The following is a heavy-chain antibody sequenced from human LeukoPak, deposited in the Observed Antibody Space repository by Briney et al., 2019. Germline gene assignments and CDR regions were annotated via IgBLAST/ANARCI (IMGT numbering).Heavy chain of an antibody. CDR3: AREWDVVRDAFDI. D-gene: IGHD3-22*01. CDR2: ISSSSSYI. CDR1: GFTFSSYA. Sequence: SGGSLRLSCAASGFTFSSYAMSWVRQAPGKGLEWVSSISSSSSYIYYADSVKGRFTISRDNAKNSLYLQMNSLRAEDTAVYYCAREWDVVRDAFDIWGQGTMVTVSS. V-gene: IGHV3-21*01. J-gene: IGHJ3*02.